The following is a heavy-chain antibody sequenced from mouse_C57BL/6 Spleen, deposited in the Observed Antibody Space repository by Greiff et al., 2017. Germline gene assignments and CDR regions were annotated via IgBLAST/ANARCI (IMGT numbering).Heavy chain of an antibody. J-gene: IGHJ2*01. Sequence: VQLQQPGTELVKPGASVKLSCKASGYTFTSYWMHWVKQRPGQGLEWIGNINPSNGGTNYNEKFKSKATLTVDKSSSTAYMQLSCLTSDDSAVYYCARSPGSGDGYYKDYWGQGTTLTVSS. CDR2: INPSNGGT. CDR3: ARSPGSGDGYYKDY. D-gene: IGHD2-3*01. CDR1: GYTFTSYW. V-gene: IGHV1-53*01.